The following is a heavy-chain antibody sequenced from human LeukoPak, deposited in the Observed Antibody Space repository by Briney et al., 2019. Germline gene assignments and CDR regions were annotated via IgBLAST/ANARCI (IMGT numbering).Heavy chain of an antibody. V-gene: IGHV4-34*01. Sequence: PSETLSLTCADYGGSFIGYYWSWIRHPPGKGLERIALINHSGSTNYKPTLQSRRTRSVDPSKNQFSLKLRSVTAADTAVYYCERARYLSRGVMDEYYYYYGMDGWGQGATVTVSS. D-gene: IGHD3-10*01. CDR1: GGSFIGYY. CDR3: ERARYLSRGVMDEYYYYYGMDG. CDR2: INHSGST. J-gene: IGHJ6*02.